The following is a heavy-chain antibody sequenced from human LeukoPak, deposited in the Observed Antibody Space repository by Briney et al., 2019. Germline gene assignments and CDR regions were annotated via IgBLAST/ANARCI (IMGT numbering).Heavy chain of an antibody. CDR2: IYHSGST. CDR1: GGSISSGGYY. V-gene: IGHV4-30-2*01. CDR3: ARDALLEFHY. D-gene: IGHD1-26*01. J-gene: IGHJ4*02. Sequence: PSETLSLTCTVSGGSISSGGYYWSWIRQPPGKGLAWIGYIYHSGSTYYNPSLKSRVTISVDRSKNQFSLKLSSLTAADTAVSYCARDALLEFHYWRQGTLVTVSS.